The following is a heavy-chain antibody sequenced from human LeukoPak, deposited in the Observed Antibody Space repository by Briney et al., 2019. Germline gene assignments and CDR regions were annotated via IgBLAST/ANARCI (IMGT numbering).Heavy chain of an antibody. V-gene: IGHV3-74*01. CDR3: TIGGSPPSSFPVS. Sequence: GGSLRLSCSASGFPFSNYNMHWVRQAPGEGLVWVSRISGDGRSIVYADSVKGRFTIPRQNANNTLYLQMNSLTADDTAVYYWTIGGSPPSSFPVSWGEG. CDR2: ISGDGRSI. CDR1: GFPFSNYN. D-gene: IGHD6-19*01. J-gene: IGHJ5*02.